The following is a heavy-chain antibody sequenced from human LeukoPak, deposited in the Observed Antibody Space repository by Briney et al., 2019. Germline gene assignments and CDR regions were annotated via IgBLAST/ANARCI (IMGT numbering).Heavy chain of an antibody. CDR1: GFTFSSYA. Sequence: GGSLRLSCAASGFTFSSYAMSWVRQAPGKGLEWVSAISGSGYTTYYADSVKGRFTISRDNSKNTLYLQMNSLRAEDTAVYYCAKDILYSSSCDYGGQGTLVTVSS. CDR2: ISGSGYTT. CDR3: AKDILYSSSCDY. D-gene: IGHD6-13*01. J-gene: IGHJ4*02. V-gene: IGHV3-23*01.